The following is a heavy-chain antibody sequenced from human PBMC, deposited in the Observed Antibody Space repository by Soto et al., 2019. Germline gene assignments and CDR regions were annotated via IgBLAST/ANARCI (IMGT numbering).Heavy chain of an antibody. J-gene: IGHJ5*02. D-gene: IGHD6-19*01. CDR1: GFTFSSYG. CDR3: AKDHRRIAVAAPLGP. Sequence: QVQLVESGGGVVQPGRSLRLSCAASGFTFSSYGMHWVRQAPGKGLEWVAVISYDGSNKYYADSVKGRFTISRDNSKNPLYLQMNSLRAEDTAVYYCAKDHRRIAVAAPLGPWGQGTLVTVSS. CDR2: ISYDGSNK. V-gene: IGHV3-30*18.